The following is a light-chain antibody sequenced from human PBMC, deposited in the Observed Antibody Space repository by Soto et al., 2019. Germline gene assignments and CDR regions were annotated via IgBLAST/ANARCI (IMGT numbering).Light chain of an antibody. V-gene: IGLV2-14*01. CDR1: SSDVVGYNY. Sequence: QSALTQPASVSGSPGQSITISCTGTSSDVVGYNYVSWYQQHPGKAPKLMIYDVSNRPSGVSNRFSGSKSGNTASLTISGLQAEDEADYYCSSYTSSSTLEGVFGTGTQLTVL. CDR2: DVS. CDR3: SSYTSSSTLEGV. J-gene: IGLJ1*01.